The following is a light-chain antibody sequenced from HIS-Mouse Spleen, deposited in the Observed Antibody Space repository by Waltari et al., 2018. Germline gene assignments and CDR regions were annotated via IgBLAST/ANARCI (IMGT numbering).Light chain of an antibody. V-gene: IGLV3-21*02. CDR1: NIGSKS. Sequence: SYVLTQPPSVSVAPGQTARITCGGNNIGSKSVHWYQQKPGQAPVLVVYEDSDRPSGIPERVSGSNSGNTATLTISRVEAGDEADYYCQVWDSSSDHREVFGGGTKLTVL. CDR3: QVWDSSSDHREV. CDR2: EDS. J-gene: IGLJ2*01.